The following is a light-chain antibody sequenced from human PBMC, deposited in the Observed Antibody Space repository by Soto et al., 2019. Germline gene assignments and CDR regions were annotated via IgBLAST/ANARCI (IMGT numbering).Light chain of an antibody. Sequence: IQLTQSPSSLSASLGDRVTITCRASQGISTLLAWYQQKPGKAPKVLIYESSLLQSGVPSRFSGSGSGTDFTLTISSLQPEDVATYYCQHFKSFSITFGQGTRLEIK. CDR2: ESS. V-gene: IGKV1-13*02. CDR1: QGISTL. J-gene: IGKJ5*01. CDR3: QHFKSFSIT.